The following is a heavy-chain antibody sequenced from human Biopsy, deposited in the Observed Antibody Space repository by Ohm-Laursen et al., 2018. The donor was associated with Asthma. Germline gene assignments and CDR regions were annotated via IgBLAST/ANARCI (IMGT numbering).Heavy chain of an antibody. CDR2: ITPKSGGT. V-gene: IGHV1-2*06. Sequence: ASVKVSCKASGYSFTDYHLHWVRQAPGQGLEWMGRITPKSGGTTYAQKFQGRVTMTRDRSISTAYMELNRLTSDDTAVYYCARLTYGSGSDYFDYWGQGALVTVSS. CDR3: ARLTYGSGSDYFDY. D-gene: IGHD3-10*01. J-gene: IGHJ4*02. CDR1: GYSFTDYH.